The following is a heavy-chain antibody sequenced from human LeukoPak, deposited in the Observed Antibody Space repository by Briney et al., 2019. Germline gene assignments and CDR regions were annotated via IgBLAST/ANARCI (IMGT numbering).Heavy chain of an antibody. D-gene: IGHD6-6*01. V-gene: IGHV4-4*07. CDR2: IYTRGST. CDR3: ARDRGIAARQGDYYYYGMDV. Sequence: SETLSLTCTVSGGSISSYYWSWIRQPAGKVLEWIGRIYTRGSTNYNPSLKSRVPMSVDTPKNQFSLKLSSVTAADTAVYYCARDRGIAARQGDYYYYGMDVWGQGTTVTVSS. CDR1: GGSISSYY. J-gene: IGHJ6*02.